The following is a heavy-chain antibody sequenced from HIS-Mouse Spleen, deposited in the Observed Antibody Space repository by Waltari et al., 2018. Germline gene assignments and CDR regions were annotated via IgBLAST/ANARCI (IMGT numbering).Heavy chain of an antibody. J-gene: IGHJ5*02. CDR3: ARYGSASWFDP. Sequence: QVQLQESGPGLVKPSETLSLTCTVSGGSISSYYWSWIRQPPGKGLEWIGYIYYSGATNYNPTLKSRVPISVDTSKNQFSLKLSSVTAADTAVYYCARYGSASWFDPWGQGTLVTVSS. CDR1: GGSISSYY. D-gene: IGHD3-10*01. V-gene: IGHV4-59*01. CDR2: IYYSGAT.